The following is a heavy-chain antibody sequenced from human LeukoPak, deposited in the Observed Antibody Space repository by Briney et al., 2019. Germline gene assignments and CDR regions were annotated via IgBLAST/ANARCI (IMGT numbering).Heavy chain of an antibody. CDR3: AELGITMIGGV. CDR2: ISGSSSYI. V-gene: IGHV3-21*01. J-gene: IGHJ6*04. CDR1: GFTFSSYS. D-gene: IGHD3-10*02. Sequence: GGSLRLSCAASGFTFSSYSMNWVRQAPGKGLEWVSSISGSSSYIYYPDSVKGRFTISRDNAKNSLYLQMNSLRAEDTAVYYCAELGITMIGGVWGKGTTVTISS.